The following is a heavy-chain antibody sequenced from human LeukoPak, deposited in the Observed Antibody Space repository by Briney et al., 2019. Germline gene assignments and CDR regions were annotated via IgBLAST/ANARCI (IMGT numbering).Heavy chain of an antibody. D-gene: IGHD6-6*01. V-gene: IGHV3-11*05. CDR3: ARAQYSSSPIFNY. Sequence: GGSLRLSCAASGFTFSDYYMSWIRQAPGKGLEWVSNISRSSSYTNYADSVKGRFTISRGNAKNSLYLQMNSLRAEDTAVYYCARAQYSSSPIFNYWGQGTLVTVSS. CDR2: ISRSSSYT. J-gene: IGHJ4*02. CDR1: GFTFSDYY.